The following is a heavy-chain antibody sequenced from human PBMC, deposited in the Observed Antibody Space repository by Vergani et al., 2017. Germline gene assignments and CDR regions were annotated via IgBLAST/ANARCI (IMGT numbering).Heavy chain of an antibody. CDR2: ISGSGGST. CDR3: ARDPYSSGCFDY. CDR1: GFTFSSYA. V-gene: IGHV3-23*01. D-gene: IGHD6-19*01. Sequence: EVQLLESGGGLVQPGGSLRLSCAASGFTFSSYAMSWVRQAPGKGLEWVSAISGSGGSTYYADSVKGRFTISRDNSKNTLYLQMNSLRAEDTAVYYCARDPYSSGCFDYWGQGTLVTVSS. J-gene: IGHJ4*02.